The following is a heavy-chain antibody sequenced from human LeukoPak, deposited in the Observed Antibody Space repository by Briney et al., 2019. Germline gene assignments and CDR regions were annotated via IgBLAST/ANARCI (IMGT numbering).Heavy chain of an antibody. Sequence: GGSLRLSCAASGFTFSSYSMNWVRQAPGKGLEWVSYISGTTTYIYYADSVKGRFTISRDNAKSSLYLQMNSLGAEDTAVYFCARYGSGWYFDSWGQGTLVTVSS. V-gene: IGHV3-21*01. CDR2: ISGTTTYI. D-gene: IGHD6-19*01. CDR1: GFTFSSYS. J-gene: IGHJ4*02. CDR3: ARYGSGWYFDS.